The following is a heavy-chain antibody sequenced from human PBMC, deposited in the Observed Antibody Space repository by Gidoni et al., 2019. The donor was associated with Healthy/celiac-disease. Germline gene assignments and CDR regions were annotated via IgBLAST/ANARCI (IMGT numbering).Heavy chain of an antibody. J-gene: IGHJ6*02. Sequence: QVQLVQSGAEVKKPGSSVKVSCKASGGTFSSYAISWVRQAPGQGLEWMGGIIPIFGTANYAQKFQGRVTITADESTSTAYMELSSLRSEDTAVYYCAREGSDYYDSSGYYYYGMDVWGQGTTVTVSS. CDR2: IIPIFGTA. V-gene: IGHV1-69*01. CDR3: AREGSDYYDSSGYYYYGMDV. CDR1: GGTFSSYA. D-gene: IGHD3-22*01.